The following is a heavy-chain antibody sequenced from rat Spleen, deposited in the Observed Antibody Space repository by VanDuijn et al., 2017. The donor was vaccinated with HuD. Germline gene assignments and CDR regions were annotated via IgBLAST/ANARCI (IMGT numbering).Heavy chain of an antibody. V-gene: IGHV5-20*01. CDR1: GFTFSDYY. CDR2: ISSDGGRN. CDR3: TTGGPYYFDY. Sequence: EVQLVESDGGLVQPGRSLKLSCAASGFTFSDYYMAWVRQAPTKGLEWVATISSDGGRNFYRDSVKGRFTISRDSARRSLSLHMDGLRSEDTATYFCTTGGPYYFDYWDQGVVVTVSS. J-gene: IGHJ2*01.